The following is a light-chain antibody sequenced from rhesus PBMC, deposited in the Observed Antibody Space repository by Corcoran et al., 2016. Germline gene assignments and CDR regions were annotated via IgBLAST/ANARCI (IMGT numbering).Light chain of an antibody. CDR1: SSDFGGYNY. CDR2: GFS. V-gene: IGLV2S7*01. CDR3: CSYTSSSTFV. J-gene: IGLJ6*01. Sequence: QSAPTQPPSVSGSPGQSVTISCTGTSSDFGGYNYVSWYQQYPDTAPKLMIYGFSNRPSGVSDRFSGSKSGNTASLTISGLQAEDETDYYCCSYTSSSTFVFGSGTKLTVL.